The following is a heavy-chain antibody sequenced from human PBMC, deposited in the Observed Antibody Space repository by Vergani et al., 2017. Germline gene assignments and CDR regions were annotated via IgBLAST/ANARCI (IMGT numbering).Heavy chain of an antibody. Sequence: QVQLVESGGGVVQPGRSVRLSCAASGFTLSNHGMHWVRQAPGKGLEWVAIIWYDGSQYNYADSVKGRFTISRDNSKNTVYLQMNSLRAEDTAVYYCARVPYGDFYPIDYWGQGTLVTVSS. J-gene: IGHJ4*02. CDR1: GFTLSNHG. V-gene: IGHV3-33*01. CDR3: ARVPYGDFYPIDY. D-gene: IGHD4-17*01. CDR2: IWYDGSQY.